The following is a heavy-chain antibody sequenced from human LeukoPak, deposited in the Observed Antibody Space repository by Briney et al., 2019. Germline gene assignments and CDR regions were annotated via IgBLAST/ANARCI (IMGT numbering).Heavy chain of an antibody. CDR2: IYTSGTT. J-gene: IGHJ4*02. CDR1: GASISSYS. D-gene: IGHD2-21*01. Sequence: SETLSLTCTVSGASISSYSWSWIRQPAGQGLEWIGRIYTSGTTNYNPSLKCRVTMSVDTSKNQFSLKLSSVTAADTAVYYCARGPYCGGDCYFGYWGQGTLVTVSS. V-gene: IGHV4-4*07. CDR3: ARGPYCGGDCYFGY.